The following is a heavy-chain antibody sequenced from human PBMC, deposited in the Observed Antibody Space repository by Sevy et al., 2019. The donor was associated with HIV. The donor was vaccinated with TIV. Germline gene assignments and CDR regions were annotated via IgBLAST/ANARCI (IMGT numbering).Heavy chain of an antibody. J-gene: IGHJ6*02. Sequence: ASVKVSCKTSGYSFSSYGINWVRQAPGQGLEWMGWISAHSGNTKYAQKFQGRVTMTTETSTSTAYMELRSLRSDDTAVYYCARFGVVWGINHQYNLGMDVWGQGTTVTVSS. D-gene: IGHD3-16*01. V-gene: IGHV1-18*01. CDR2: ISAHSGNT. CDR3: ARFGVVWGINHQYNLGMDV. CDR1: GYSFSSYG.